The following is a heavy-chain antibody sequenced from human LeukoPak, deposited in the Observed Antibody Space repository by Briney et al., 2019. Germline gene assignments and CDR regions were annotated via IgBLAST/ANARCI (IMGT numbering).Heavy chain of an antibody. D-gene: IGHD6-13*01. CDR1: GYTFTGYY. Sequence: ASVKVSCKASGYTFTGYYMHWVRQAPGQGLEWMGWINPNSGGTNYAQKFQGRVTMTRDTFISTAYMELSRLRSDDTAVYYCARDSIAAAEMDYWGQGTLVTASS. CDR2: INPNSGGT. J-gene: IGHJ4*02. V-gene: IGHV1-2*02. CDR3: ARDSIAAAEMDY.